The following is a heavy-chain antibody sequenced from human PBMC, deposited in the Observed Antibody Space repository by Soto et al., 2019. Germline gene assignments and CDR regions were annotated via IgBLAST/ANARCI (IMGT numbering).Heavy chain of an antibody. CDR3: ARGVGVVAATLGNNWFDP. V-gene: IGHV4-38-2*01. CDR1: GYSISSGYY. J-gene: IGHJ5*02. Sequence: SETLSLTCAVSGYSISSGYYWGWIRQPPGKGLEWIGSIYHSGSTYYNPSLKSRVTISVDTSKNQFSLKLSSVTAADTAVYYCARGVGVVAATLGNNWFDPWGQGTLVTVSS. D-gene: IGHD2-15*01. CDR2: IYHSGST.